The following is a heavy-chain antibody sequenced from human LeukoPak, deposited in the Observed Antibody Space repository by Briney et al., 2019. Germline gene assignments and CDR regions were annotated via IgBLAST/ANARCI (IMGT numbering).Heavy chain of an antibody. CDR3: ARHVVGPGYSSIPNLDY. Sequence: PSETLSLTCSVSGASISSGTYYWAWIRQPPGKGLEWIGSLYYGGNTHYNPSLESRVAISVDTSRNHLSVRLTSVTAADTAVYYCARHVVGPGYSSIPNLDYWGQGTQVIVSS. V-gene: IGHV4-39*01. D-gene: IGHD2-21*01. CDR1: GASISSGTYY. CDR2: LYYGGNT. J-gene: IGHJ4*02.